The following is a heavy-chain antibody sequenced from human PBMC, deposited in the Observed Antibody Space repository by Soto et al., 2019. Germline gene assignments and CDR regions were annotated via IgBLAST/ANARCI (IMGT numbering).Heavy chain of an antibody. CDR2: IYYSGST. V-gene: IGHV4-59*13. CDR1: GGSISHYF. Sequence: QVQLQESGPGLVKPSETLSLTCTVSGGSISHYFWSWIRQPPGKGLQWIGHIYYSGSTDYNPSLTSRVAISVDASKTHFSLRLNSVTAADAAVYYCATYDSPYYYMDVWGKGTTVTVSS. J-gene: IGHJ6*03. D-gene: IGHD3-16*01. CDR3: ATYDSPYYYMDV.